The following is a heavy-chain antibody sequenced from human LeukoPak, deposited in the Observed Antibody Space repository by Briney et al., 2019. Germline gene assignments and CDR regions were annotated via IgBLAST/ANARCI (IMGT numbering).Heavy chain of an antibody. CDR2: IYSAGPT. CDR3: ARDDFWSGYYLGY. J-gene: IGHJ4*02. Sequence: GGSLRLSCAASGFIVSNNYMTWVRQAPGKGLEWLSIIYSAGPTDYADSVKGRFAISRDDSKNTLYLQMNSLRAEDTAVYYCARDDFWSGYYLGYWGQGTLVTVSS. V-gene: IGHV3-53*01. CDR1: GFIVSNNY. D-gene: IGHD3-3*01.